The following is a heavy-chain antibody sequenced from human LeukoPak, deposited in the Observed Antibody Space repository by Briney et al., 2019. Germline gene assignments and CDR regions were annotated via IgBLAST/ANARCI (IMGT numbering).Heavy chain of an antibody. CDR1: GCTFSSYS. CDR2: ISSSSSTI. CDR3: ARAQPLHDFWSLPLYYFDY. Sequence: GGSLRLSCAASGCTFSSYSMNWVRQAPGKGLEWVSYISSSSSTIYYADSVKGRFTISRDNAENSLYLQMNSLRAENKAVYYCARAQPLHDFWSLPLYYFDYWGQGTLVTVSS. J-gene: IGHJ4*02. V-gene: IGHV3-48*01. D-gene: IGHD3-3*01.